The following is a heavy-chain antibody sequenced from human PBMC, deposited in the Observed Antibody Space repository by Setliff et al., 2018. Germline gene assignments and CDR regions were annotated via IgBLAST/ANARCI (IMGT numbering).Heavy chain of an antibody. Sequence: ASVKVSCKATGYTFTSYAMHWVRQAPGQRLEWMGWINAGNGNTKYSQKFQGRVTVTRDTSASTAYMELSSLRSEDTAVYYCATHGGYYYDSSGSFGAYWGQGTLVTVSS. CDR2: INAGNGNT. CDR1: GYTFTSYA. D-gene: IGHD3-22*01. V-gene: IGHV1-3*01. J-gene: IGHJ4*02. CDR3: ATHGGYYYDSSGSFGAY.